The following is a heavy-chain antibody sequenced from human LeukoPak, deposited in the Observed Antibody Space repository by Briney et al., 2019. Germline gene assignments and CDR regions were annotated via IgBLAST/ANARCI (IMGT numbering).Heavy chain of an antibody. V-gene: IGHV3-15*01. CDR3: TTSGWFDH. CDR2: IKSESDGGTT. J-gene: IGHJ5*02. Sequence: GGSLRLSCVASRFAFSQAWMSWVRQAPGKGLEWVGRIKSESDGGTTDYAAPVKGRFTISRDDSKNTLFLQMNSLQTEDTAVYYCTTSGWFDHWGQGTLVSVSS. D-gene: IGHD1-26*01. CDR1: RFAFSQAW.